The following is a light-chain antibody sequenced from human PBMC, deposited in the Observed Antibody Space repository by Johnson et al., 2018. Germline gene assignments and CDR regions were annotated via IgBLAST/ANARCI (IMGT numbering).Light chain of an antibody. CDR1: SSNIGNNY. V-gene: IGLV1-51*02. CDR2: ENN. Sequence: QSVLTQPPSVSAAPGQKVTISCSGSSSNIGNNYVSWYQQLPGTAPKLLIYENNKRPSGIPDRFSGSKSGTSATLGITGLQAGDEADYYCGTWAISLRAGNVFGTGTKVTVL. J-gene: IGLJ1*01. CDR3: GTWAISLRAGNV.